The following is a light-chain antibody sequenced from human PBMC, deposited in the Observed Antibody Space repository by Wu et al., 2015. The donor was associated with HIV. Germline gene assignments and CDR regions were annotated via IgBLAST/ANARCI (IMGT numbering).Light chain of an antibody. Sequence: IVMTQPPATLSVSPGKRATLSCRASQSISSNLAWYQQKPGQAPRLLIYGASTRATDIPDRFSGSGSGTEFTLTISNVQSEDFAVYYCQQYDNWPPWTFGQGTKVEIK. CDR1: QSISSN. J-gene: IGKJ1*01. CDR3: QQYDNWPPWT. CDR2: GAS. V-gene: IGKV3-15*01.